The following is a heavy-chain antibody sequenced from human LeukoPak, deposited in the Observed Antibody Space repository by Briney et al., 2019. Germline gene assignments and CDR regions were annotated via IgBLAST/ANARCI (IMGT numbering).Heavy chain of an antibody. CDR3: ARPANDSSGYNY. CDR2: IYYSGST. D-gene: IGHD3-22*01. Sequence: SETLSLTCTVSGGSISSSSYYWGWIRQPPGTGLEWIGSIYYSGSTYYNPSLKSRVTISVDTSKNQFSLKLSSVTAADTAVYYCARPANDSSGYNYWGQGTLVTVSS. J-gene: IGHJ4*02. CDR1: GGSISSSSYY. V-gene: IGHV4-39*01.